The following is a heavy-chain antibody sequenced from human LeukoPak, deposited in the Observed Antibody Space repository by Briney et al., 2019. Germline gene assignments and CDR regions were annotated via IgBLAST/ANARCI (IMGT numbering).Heavy chain of an antibody. CDR2: INPNSGGT. CDR1: GYTFTGYY. J-gene: IGHJ3*02. CDR3: ARHDSSGHDAFDI. D-gene: IGHD3-22*01. V-gene: IGHV1-2*02. Sequence: GASVKVSCKASGYTFTGYYMHWVRQAPGQGLEWMGWINPNSGGTNYAQKFQGRVTMTRDTSISTAYMELSRLRSDDTAVYYCARHDSSGHDAFDIWGQGTMVAVSS.